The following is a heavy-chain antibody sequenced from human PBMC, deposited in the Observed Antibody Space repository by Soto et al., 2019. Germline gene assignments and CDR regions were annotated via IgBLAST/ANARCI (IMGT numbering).Heavy chain of an antibody. Sequence: GASVKVSCKASGYTFTGYYMHWVRQAPGQGLEWMGWINPNSGGTNYAQKFQGRVTMTRDTSIGTAYMELSRLRSDDTAAYYCARDESRNWNYEDAFDIWGQGTMVTVSS. J-gene: IGHJ3*02. V-gene: IGHV1-2*02. CDR2: INPNSGGT. CDR3: ARDESRNWNYEDAFDI. D-gene: IGHD1-7*01. CDR1: GYTFTGYY.